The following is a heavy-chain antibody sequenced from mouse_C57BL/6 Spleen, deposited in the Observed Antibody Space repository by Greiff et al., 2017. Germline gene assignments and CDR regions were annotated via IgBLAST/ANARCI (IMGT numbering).Heavy chain of an antibody. CDR1: GYTFTDYE. V-gene: IGHV1-15*01. D-gene: IGHD3-3*01. CDR3: TGPRRDTAWFAY. Sequence: VQLQQSGAELVRPGASVTLSCKASGYTFTDYEMHWVKQTPVHGLEWIGAIDPETGGTAYNQKFKGKAILTADKSSSTAYMELRSLTSEDAAVYYCTGPRRDTAWFAYWGQGTLGTVSA. J-gene: IGHJ3*01. CDR2: IDPETGGT.